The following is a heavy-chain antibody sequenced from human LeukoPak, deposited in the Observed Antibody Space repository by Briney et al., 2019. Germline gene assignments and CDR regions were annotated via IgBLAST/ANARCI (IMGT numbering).Heavy chain of an antibody. Sequence: SEALSLTCTVSGGSISSGSYYWVWIRQPPGKGLEWIGTIYYSGTTYYNPSLKSRVTISVDTSKNQFSLRLSSVTAADTAVYYCARDRWDMVRGALNWFDPWGQGTLVTVSS. CDR1: GGSISSGSYY. CDR3: ARDRWDMVRGALNWFDP. CDR2: IYYSGTT. D-gene: IGHD3-10*01. V-gene: IGHV4-39*07. J-gene: IGHJ5*02.